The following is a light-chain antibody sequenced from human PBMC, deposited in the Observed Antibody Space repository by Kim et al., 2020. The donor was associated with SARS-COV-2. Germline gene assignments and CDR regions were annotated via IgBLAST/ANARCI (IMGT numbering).Light chain of an antibody. J-gene: IGKJ1*01. CDR1: QGISSW. CDR3: KQYDNYPRT. V-gene: IGKV1D-16*01. Sequence: DIQMTQSPSSLSASVGDRITITCRASQGISSWLAWYQQKPEKAPKSLIYAASSLQSGVPSRFSGSGFGKDFTLTITNLQPEDFATYYCKQYDNYPRTFGQETKVHIK. CDR2: AAS.